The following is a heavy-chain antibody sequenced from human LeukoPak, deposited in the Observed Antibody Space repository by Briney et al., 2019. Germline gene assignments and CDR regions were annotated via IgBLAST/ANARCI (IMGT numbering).Heavy chain of an antibody. V-gene: IGHV3-66*01. CDR1: GFTVSSNY. CDR3: ASADYYGSGSYYYYYGMDV. D-gene: IGHD3-10*01. J-gene: IGHJ6*02. CDR2: IYSGGST. Sequence: GGSLRLSCAASGFTVSSNYMSWVRQAPGKGLEWVSVIYSGGSTYYADSVKGRFTTSRDDSKNTLYLQMNSLRAEDTAVYYCASADYYGSGSYYYYYGMDVWGQGTTVTVSS.